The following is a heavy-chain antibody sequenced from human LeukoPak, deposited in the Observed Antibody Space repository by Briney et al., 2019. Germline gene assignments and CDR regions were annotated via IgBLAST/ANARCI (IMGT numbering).Heavy chain of an antibody. CDR2: ISAYNGNT. Sequence: ASVTVSCMASGYTFTSYGISWVRQAPGQGLEWMGWISAYNGNTNYAQMLQGRVTMTTDTSTSTAYMELRSRRSDDTAVYYCATERGPSQYFPFDYWGQGTLVTVSS. V-gene: IGHV1-18*04. CDR3: ATERGPSQYFPFDY. CDR1: GYTFTSYG. J-gene: IGHJ4*02. D-gene: IGHD2/OR15-2a*01.